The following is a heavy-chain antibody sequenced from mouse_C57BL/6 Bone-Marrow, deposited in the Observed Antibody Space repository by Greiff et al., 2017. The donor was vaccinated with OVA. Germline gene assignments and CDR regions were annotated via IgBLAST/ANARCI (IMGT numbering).Heavy chain of an antibody. Sequence: QVQLQQSGAELVRPGASVTLSCKASGYTFTDYEMHWVKQTPVHGLEWIGAIDPETGGTAYNQKFKGKAILTADKSSSTAYMELRSLTSEDSAVYFCTRRDLDSSGRGYCVYWGRGTTLTVSS. CDR1: GYTFTDYE. CDR3: TRRDLDSSGRGYCVY. J-gene: IGHJ2*01. CDR2: IDPETGGT. D-gene: IGHD3-2*02. V-gene: IGHV1-15*01.